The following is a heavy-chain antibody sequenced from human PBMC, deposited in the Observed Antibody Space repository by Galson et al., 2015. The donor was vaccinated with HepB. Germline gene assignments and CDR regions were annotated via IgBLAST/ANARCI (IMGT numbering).Heavy chain of an antibody. V-gene: IGHV4-39*01. J-gene: IGHJ6*02. D-gene: IGHD3-16*01. CDR2: IYSSGSS. Sequence: SETLSLTCTVSGGSMSSGSYYWGWNRQSPGKGLEWIGSIYSSGSSYYNPSLKSRVTISVDTLTDQFSLNLISVTAADTSLYYCVRGRLSYHYYYGMDVWGQGTTVTVSS. CDR1: GGSMSSGSYY. CDR3: VRGRLSYHYYYGMDV.